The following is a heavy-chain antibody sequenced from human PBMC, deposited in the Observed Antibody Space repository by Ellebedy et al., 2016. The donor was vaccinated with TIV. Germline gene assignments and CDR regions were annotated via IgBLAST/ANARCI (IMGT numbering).Heavy chain of an antibody. CDR2: ITANGVGT. V-gene: IGHV3-23*01. CDR1: GFTFSRYA. Sequence: GESLKISCAASGFTFSRYAMTWVRQAPGKGLEWVSIITANGVGTHYADSAKGRFTISRDNSKNTLYLQMNTLRADDTAVYYCARWGTSCGGGTCYSDFWGQGTLVTVSS. CDR3: ARWGTSCGGGTCYSDF. J-gene: IGHJ4*02. D-gene: IGHD2-15*01.